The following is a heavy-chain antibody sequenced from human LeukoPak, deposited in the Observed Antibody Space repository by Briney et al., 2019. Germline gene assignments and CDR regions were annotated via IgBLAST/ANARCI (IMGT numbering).Heavy chain of an antibody. J-gene: IGHJ4*02. CDR2: IDPNSDNI. CDR1: GYTFTSCF. V-gene: IGHV1-2*02. D-gene: IGHD5-18*01. CDR3: ARSAYNYGYVYFDH. Sequence: ASVKVSCKASGYTFTSCFIHYVRQAPGQGLEWMGWIDPNSDNIRYSETFKDRVTMTRDTSTNTAYMELSWLRSDDTAAYYCARSAYNYGYVYFDHWGQGTLVIVSS.